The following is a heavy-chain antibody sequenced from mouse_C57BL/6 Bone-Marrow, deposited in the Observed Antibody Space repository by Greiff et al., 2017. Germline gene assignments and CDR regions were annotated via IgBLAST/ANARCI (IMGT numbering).Heavy chain of an antibody. D-gene: IGHD1-1*01. CDR2: ISGGGGNT. V-gene: IGHV5-9*04. J-gene: IGHJ1*03. CDR1: GFTFSSYT. CDR3: ARRVNSGLATKYFDV. Sequence: EVKLVESGAGLVKPGGSLKLSCAASGFTFSSYTMSWVRQTPEKRLQWVAAISGGGGNTNYPHSVKGRVTIAIDKYKNIVYMQLSSLRAEDTAVYYCARRVNSGLATKYFDVWGTGTTVTVSS.